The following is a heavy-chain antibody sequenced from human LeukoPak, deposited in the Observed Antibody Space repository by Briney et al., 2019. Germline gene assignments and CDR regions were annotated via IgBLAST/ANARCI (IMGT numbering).Heavy chain of an antibody. J-gene: IGHJ6*02. Sequence: ASVKVSCKASGYTFTSYDINWVRQATGQGLEWVGWMNPNSGNTGYAQKFQGRVTMTRNTSISTAYMELSSLRSEDTAVYYCARSGRYCSSTSCFLYGVDVWGQGTTVTVSS. CDR2: MNPNSGNT. D-gene: IGHD2-2*01. V-gene: IGHV1-8*01. CDR3: ARSGRYCSSTSCFLYGVDV. CDR1: GYTFTSYD.